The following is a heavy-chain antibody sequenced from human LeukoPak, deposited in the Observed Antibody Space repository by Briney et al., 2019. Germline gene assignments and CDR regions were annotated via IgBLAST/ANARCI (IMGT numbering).Heavy chain of an antibody. CDR1: GGSISSYY. Sequence: NASETLSLTCTVSGGSISSYYWSWIRQPAGKGLEWIGRIYTSWSTNYNPSLRSRVTISVDTSKNQFSLKLSSVTAADTAIYYCAREFDHWGLGTLVTVSS. V-gene: IGHV4-4*07. J-gene: IGHJ4*02. CDR3: AREFDH. CDR2: IYTSWST.